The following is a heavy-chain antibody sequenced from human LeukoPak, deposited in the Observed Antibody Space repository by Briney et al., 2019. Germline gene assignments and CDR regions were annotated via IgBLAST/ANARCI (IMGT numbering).Heavy chain of an antibody. CDR1: GGSITSSSHY. CDR3: ARLPSVY. CDR2: IHYTGGT. Sequence: SETLSLTCTVSGGSITSSSHYWGWLRPPPGRGLEWIGSIHYTGGTYYNPSLNSRVTISVDTSKNQFSLKLSSVTAADTAVYYCARLPSVYWGQGTLVTVSS. V-gene: IGHV4-39*01. J-gene: IGHJ4*02.